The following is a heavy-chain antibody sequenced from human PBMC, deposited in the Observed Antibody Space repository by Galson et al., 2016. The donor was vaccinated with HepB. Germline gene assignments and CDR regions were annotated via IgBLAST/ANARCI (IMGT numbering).Heavy chain of an antibody. CDR1: GHSFTIYG. J-gene: IGHJ5*02. CDR3: VRDVTLVTTGWLDP. D-gene: IGHD4-17*01. Sequence: SVKVSCKGYGHSFTIYGISWVRQAPGQGFEWMGWTNFHNGKTKYAQKFQGRVTMTADKSTNTAYRELSGLRSEDTAVYYCVRDVTLVTTGWLDPWGQGTLVTVSS. V-gene: IGHV1-18*01. CDR2: TNFHNGKT.